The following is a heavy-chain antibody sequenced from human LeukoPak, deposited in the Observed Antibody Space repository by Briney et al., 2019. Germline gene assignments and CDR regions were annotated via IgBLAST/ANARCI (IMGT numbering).Heavy chain of an antibody. J-gene: IGHJ6*02. D-gene: IGHD6-13*01. V-gene: IGHV3-30*14. CDR1: GFTFSSYA. Sequence: GGSLRLSCAASGFTFSSYAMHWVRQAPGKGLEWVAVISYDGSNKYYADSVKGRFTISRDNSKNTLYLQMNSLRAEDTAVYYCARDQVYGFVGYSSSYYYYGMDVWGQGTTVTVSS. CDR3: ARDQVYGFVGYSSSYYYYGMDV. CDR2: ISYDGSNK.